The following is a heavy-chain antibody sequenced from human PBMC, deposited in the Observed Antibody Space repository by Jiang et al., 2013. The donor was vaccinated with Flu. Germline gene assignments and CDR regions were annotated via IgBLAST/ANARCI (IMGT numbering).Heavy chain of an antibody. J-gene: IGHJ4*02. CDR2: IDWDDDK. V-gene: IGHV2-70*11. D-gene: IGHD6-6*01. CDR1: GFSLSTSGMC. CDR3: ARIPEYSSSPDY. Sequence: KPTQTLTLTCTFSGFSLSTSGMCVSWIRQPPGKALEWLARIDWDDDKYYSTSLKTRLTISKDTSKNQVVLTMTNMDPVDTATYYCARIPEYSSSPDYVGQGTLVTVSS.